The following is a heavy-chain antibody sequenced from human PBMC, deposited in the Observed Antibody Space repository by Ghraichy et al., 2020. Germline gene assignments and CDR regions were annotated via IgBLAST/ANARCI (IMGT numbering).Heavy chain of an antibody. CDR2: INHSGST. CDR3: ARWCVDCSSTSWTFDY. D-gene: IGHD2-2*01. V-gene: IGHV4-34*01. Sequence: SETLSLTCAVYGGSFSGYYWSWIRQPPGKGLEWIGEINHSGSTNYNPSLKSRVTISVDTSKNQFSLKLSSVTAADTAVYYCARWCVDCSSTSWTFDYWGQGTLVTVSS. CDR1: GGSFSGYY. J-gene: IGHJ4*02.